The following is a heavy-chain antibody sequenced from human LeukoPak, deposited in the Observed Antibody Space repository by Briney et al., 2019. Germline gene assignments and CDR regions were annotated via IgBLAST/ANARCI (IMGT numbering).Heavy chain of an antibody. D-gene: IGHD2-15*01. V-gene: IGHV1-46*01. CDR2: INPSGGST. CDR1: GYTFTGYY. CDR3: ARSREVVVAATAAFDP. J-gene: IGHJ5*02. Sequence: ASVKVSCKASGYTFTGYYIHWVRQAPGQGLEWMGIINPSGGSTSYAQKFQGRVTMTRDMSTSTVYMELSSLRSEDTAVYYCARSREVVVAATAAFDPWGQGTLVTVSS.